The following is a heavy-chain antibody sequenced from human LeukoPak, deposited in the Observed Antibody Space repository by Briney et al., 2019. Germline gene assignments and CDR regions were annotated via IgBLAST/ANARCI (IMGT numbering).Heavy chain of an antibody. CDR1: GFTFSNAW. CDR3: ARDQGFLESYFDY. J-gene: IGHJ4*02. Sequence: GGSLRLSCAASGFTFSNAWMSWVRQAPGKGLEWVSSVSDSGGSTYYADSVRGRFTISRDNAKNSLYLQMNSLRAEGTAVYYCARDQGFLESYFDYWGQGTLVTVSS. CDR2: VSDSGGST. D-gene: IGHD3-3*01. V-gene: IGHV3-11*04.